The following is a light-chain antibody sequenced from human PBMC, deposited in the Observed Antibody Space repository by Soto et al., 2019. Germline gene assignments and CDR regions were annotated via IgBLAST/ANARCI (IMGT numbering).Light chain of an antibody. Sequence: QSALTQPASVSGSPGQSITISCTGTSLDVGASNYVSWFQQHPGSTPKLILYDVGDRPSGVSNRFSGSKSGNTASLTISGLQAEDEADYYCNAYTSSTTYVFGAGTKVTVL. CDR3: NAYTSSTTYV. CDR1: SLDVGASNY. V-gene: IGLV2-14*03. CDR2: DVG. J-gene: IGLJ1*01.